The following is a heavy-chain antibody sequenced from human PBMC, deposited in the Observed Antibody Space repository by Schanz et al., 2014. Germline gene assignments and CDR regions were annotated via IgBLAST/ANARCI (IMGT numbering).Heavy chain of an antibody. CDR3: ARGRGCTGDSCYSGFDL. V-gene: IGHV1-8*01. Sequence: VQLVQSGAEAKRPGASVRVSCKASGYTFTSYDFNWVRQAPGQGLEWMGWMNPDSGNAGYAQEFQGRVTMTRNTSISAAYMELSSMRSENTAVYYCARGRGCTGDSCYSGFDLWGQGTLXTVAS. CDR1: GYTFTSYD. J-gene: IGHJ5*02. CDR2: MNPDSGNA. D-gene: IGHD2-15*01.